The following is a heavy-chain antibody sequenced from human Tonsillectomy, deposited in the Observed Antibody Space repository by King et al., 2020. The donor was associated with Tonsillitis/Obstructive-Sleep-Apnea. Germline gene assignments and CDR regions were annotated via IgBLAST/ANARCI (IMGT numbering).Heavy chain of an antibody. CDR1: GYSFTSYW. V-gene: IGHV5-51*01. CDR2: IYPGDSDT. D-gene: IGHD6-13*01. Sequence: QLVQSGAEVKKPGESLKISCKGSGYSFTSYWIGWVRQMPGKGLEWMGIIYPGDSDTRYSPSFQGQVTISADKSISTAYLQWSSLKASDTAMYYCARLPEVAAGQDGENWFDPWGQGTLVTVSS. J-gene: IGHJ5*02. CDR3: ARLPEVAAGQDGENWFDP.